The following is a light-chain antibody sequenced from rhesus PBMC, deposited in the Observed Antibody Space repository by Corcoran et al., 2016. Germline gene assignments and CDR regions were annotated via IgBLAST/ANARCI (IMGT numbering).Light chain of an antibody. Sequence: SPATLSLSPGERATLSCRASQSVSSNLAWYHQKPGQAPRLLIYAASSRATGIPDNFSGSGSGTDFTLTINSLEPEDVGVYYCQQETEWPRTFGGGTKVE. J-gene: IGKJ4*01. CDR1: QSVSSN. V-gene: IGKV3-35*01. CDR3: QQETEWPRT. CDR2: AAS.